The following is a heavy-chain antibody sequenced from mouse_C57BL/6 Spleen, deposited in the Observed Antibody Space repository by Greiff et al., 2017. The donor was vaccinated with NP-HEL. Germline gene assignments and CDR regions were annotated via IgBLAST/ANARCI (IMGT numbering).Heavy chain of an antibody. J-gene: IGHJ3*01. CDR2: ISYDGSN. Sequence: DVKLQESGPGLVKPSQSLSLTCSVTGYSITSGYYWNWIRQFPGNKLEWMGYISYDGSNNYNPSLKNRISITRDTSKNQFFLKLNSVTTEDTATYYCARGGVYYEGGFAYWGQGTLVTVSA. D-gene: IGHD1-1*01. V-gene: IGHV3-6*01. CDR1: GYSITSGYY. CDR3: ARGGVYYEGGFAY.